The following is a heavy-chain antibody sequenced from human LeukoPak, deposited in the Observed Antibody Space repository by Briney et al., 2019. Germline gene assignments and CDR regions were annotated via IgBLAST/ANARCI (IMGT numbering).Heavy chain of an antibody. CDR2: MYFSGST. CDR3: AREALGYYDSSGYPPDWFDP. CDR1: GGSINSTNYC. V-gene: IGHV4-39*07. D-gene: IGHD3-22*01. J-gene: IGHJ5*02. Sequence: PSETLSLTCTVSGGSINSTNYCWGWIRQPPGKGLEWIGTMYFSGSTYYNPSLKSRVTISVDTSKNQFSLKLSSVTAADTAVYYCAREALGYYDSSGYPPDWFDPWGQGTLVTVSS.